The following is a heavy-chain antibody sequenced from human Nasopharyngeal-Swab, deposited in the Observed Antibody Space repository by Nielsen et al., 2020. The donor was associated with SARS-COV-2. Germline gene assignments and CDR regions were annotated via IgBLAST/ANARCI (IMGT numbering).Heavy chain of an antibody. CDR2: INPTTGGT. Sequence: ASVKVSCKASTSTFNAYYIHWVRQAPGQGLEWMGRINPTTGGTHYTQTFEGRVTMTTDTSTSTTYMELRGLTSDDTAVYYCTRALSGVYDFWGQGALVTVSS. V-gene: IGHV1-2*06. D-gene: IGHD2-15*01. CDR3: TRALSGVYDF. CDR1: TSTFNAYY. J-gene: IGHJ4*02.